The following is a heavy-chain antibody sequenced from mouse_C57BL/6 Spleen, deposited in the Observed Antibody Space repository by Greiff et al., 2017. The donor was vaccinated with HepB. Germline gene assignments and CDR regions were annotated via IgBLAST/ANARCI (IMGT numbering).Heavy chain of an antibody. D-gene: IGHD3-2*02. J-gene: IGHJ2*01. V-gene: IGHV1-55*01. CDR1: GYTFTSYW. CDR3: ARKGETAQPYYFDY. Sequence: VKLQQPGAELVKPGASVKMSCKASGYTFTSYWITWVKQRPGQGLEWIGDIYPGSGSTNYNEKFKSKATLTVDTSSSTAYMQLSSLTSEDSAVYYCARKGETAQPYYFDYWGQGTTLTVSS. CDR2: IYPGSGST.